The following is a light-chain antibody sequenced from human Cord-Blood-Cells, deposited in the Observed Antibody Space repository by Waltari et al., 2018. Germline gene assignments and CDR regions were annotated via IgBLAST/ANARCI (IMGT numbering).Light chain of an antibody. CDR2: DAS. CDR3: QQYDNLPLT. J-gene: IGKJ4*01. CDR1: QDISNY. Sequence: IQMTQSPSSPSASVGDRVTITCQAGQDISNYLNWYEQKPVKAPKLLISDASDLETGVPSRFSGSGSGTDCTFTISSLQPEDIATYYCQQYDNLPLTFGGGTKVEMK. V-gene: IGKV1-33*01.